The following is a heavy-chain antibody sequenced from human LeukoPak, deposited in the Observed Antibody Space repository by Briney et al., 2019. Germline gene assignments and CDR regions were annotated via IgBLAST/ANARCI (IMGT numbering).Heavy chain of an antibody. CDR1: GFTFSSYW. CDR3: ARDKGDYDTSGSLFVF. D-gene: IGHD3-22*01. J-gene: IGHJ4*02. V-gene: IGHV3-7*03. CDR2: IKQDGGEK. Sequence: GGSLRLSCVASGFTFSSYWMSWVRQAPRKGLEWVANIKQDGGEKYYVDSVKGRFTISRDNAKNSLYLQMNSLRAEDTAVYYCARDKGDYDTSGSLFVFGGQGTLVTVSS.